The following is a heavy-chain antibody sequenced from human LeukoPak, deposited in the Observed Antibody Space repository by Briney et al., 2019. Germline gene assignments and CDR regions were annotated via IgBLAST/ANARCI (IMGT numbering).Heavy chain of an antibody. Sequence: SETLSLTCPVSAYSISSGYYWGWIRQPPGKGLEWIGSIYHSGSTYYNPSLKSRVTISVDTSKNQFSLKLSSVTAADTAVYYCARHAPGDFWSGYYPLYFDYWGQGTLVTVSS. CDR2: IYHSGST. D-gene: IGHD3-3*01. CDR3: ARHAPGDFWSGYYPLYFDY. CDR1: AYSISSGYY. J-gene: IGHJ4*02. V-gene: IGHV4-38-2*01.